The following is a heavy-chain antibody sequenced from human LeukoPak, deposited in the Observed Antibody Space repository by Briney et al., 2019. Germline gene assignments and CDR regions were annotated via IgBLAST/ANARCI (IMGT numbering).Heavy chain of an antibody. CDR2: IYPGDSDT. J-gene: IGHJ6*02. D-gene: IGHD6-6*01. CDR3: ARLGGDISSDYYYGMDV. V-gene: IGHV5-51*01. Sequence: GESLKISCKGSGYSFTSYWIGWVRQMPGKGLEWMGIIYPGDSDTRYSPSFQGQVTISADKSISTAYLQWSSLKASDTAMYYCARLGGDISSDYYYGMDVWGQGTTVTVSS. CDR1: GYSFTSYW.